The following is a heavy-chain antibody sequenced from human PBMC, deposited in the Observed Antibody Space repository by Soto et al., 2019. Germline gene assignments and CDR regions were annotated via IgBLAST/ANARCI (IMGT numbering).Heavy chain of an antibody. CDR3: ARGTLNNPASGRKPTQPENDY. CDR1: GGSFSGYY. D-gene: IGHD3-10*01. J-gene: IGHJ4*02. Sequence: SETLSLTCAVYGGSFSGYYWSWIRQPPGKGLEWIGEINHSGSTNYNPSLKSRVTISVDTSKNQFSLKLSSVTAADTAVYYCARGTLNNPASGRKPTQPENDYWGQGTLVTVSS. CDR2: INHSGST. V-gene: IGHV4-34*01.